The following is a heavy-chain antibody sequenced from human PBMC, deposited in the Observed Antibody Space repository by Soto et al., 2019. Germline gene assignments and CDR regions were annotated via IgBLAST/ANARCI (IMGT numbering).Heavy chain of an antibody. V-gene: IGHV4-59*01. CDR3: VKVGGWGHFDY. CDR1: GGSISNYY. D-gene: IGHD6-19*01. CDR2: IHHSGET. J-gene: IGHJ4*02. Sequence: SETLSLTCTVSGGSISNYYWTWIRQPPGKGLEWIGYIHHSGETNQDPSLRGRVTMSMDTSKNQISLNLNSLTAADTAVYYCVKVGGWGHFDYWGQGTLVTVSS.